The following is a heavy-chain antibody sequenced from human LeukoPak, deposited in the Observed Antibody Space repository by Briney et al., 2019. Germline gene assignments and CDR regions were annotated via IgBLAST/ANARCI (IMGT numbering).Heavy chain of an antibody. Sequence: GGSLRLSCAASGFTFRGFLMSWDRKTPGKGLEWVANIKQDGSEKYYADSVKGRFTISRDNTKNSLSLQMNSLRAEDTAVYYCARVGSNWNYVYWGQGTLVTVSS. CDR2: IKQDGSEK. CDR1: GFTFRGFL. CDR3: ARVGSNWNYVY. D-gene: IGHD1-7*01. J-gene: IGHJ4*02. V-gene: IGHV3-7*01.